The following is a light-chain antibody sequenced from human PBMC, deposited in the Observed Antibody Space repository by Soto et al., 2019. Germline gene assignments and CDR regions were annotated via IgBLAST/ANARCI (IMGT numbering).Light chain of an antibody. V-gene: IGKV1-8*01. CDR3: KQYYSYPRT. J-gene: IGKJ1*01. Sequence: AIRMTQPPSSFSASTGDRVTITCRASQGISSYLAWYQQKPGKAPKLLIYAASTLQSGVPSRFSGSGSGTDFTLTISCLESEDFATYYCKQYYSYPRTFGQGTKVDIK. CDR1: QGISSY. CDR2: AAS.